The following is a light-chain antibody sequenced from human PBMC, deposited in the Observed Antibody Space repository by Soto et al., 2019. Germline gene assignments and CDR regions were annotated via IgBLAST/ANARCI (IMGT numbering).Light chain of an antibody. J-gene: IGKJ5*01. CDR1: QSISSE. CDR3: QQNYSNPIA. V-gene: IGKV1-39*01. CDR2: VAS. Sequence: DIPMTQPPYSGYASVGAGVTLTCRASQSISSELNWYQQKAGKARKLLIYVASSLQSGVPSRFSGSGSGTHFTLTISSLQPEDFATYYCQQNYSNPIAVGPGTRLEIK.